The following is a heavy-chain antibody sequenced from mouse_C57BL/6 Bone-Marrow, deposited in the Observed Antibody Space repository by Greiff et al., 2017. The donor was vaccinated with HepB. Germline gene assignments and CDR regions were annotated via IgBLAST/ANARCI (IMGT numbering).Heavy chain of an antibody. D-gene: IGHD2-14*01. J-gene: IGHJ2*01. Sequence: EVQWVESGGDLVKTGGSLKLSCVTSGFTFSTSGMSWVRQTPDKRLEWVATINTGGTYTYYPDSVKGRFTISKDTAKSTLFLQMSSLKSEDTAIYYCARDRFDYYFDYWGQGTTLTVSS. V-gene: IGHV5-6*01. CDR1: GFTFSTSG. CDR2: INTGGTYT. CDR3: ARDRFDYYFDY.